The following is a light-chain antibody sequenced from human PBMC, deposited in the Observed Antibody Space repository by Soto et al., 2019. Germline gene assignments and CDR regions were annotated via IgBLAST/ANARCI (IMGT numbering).Light chain of an antibody. J-gene: IGKJ5*01. CDR3: QQSYSTRALT. CDR1: QSISSY. V-gene: IGKV1-39*01. Sequence: DIQMTHSPSSLSASVGDRVTITCRASQSISSYLNWYQQKPGKAPKLLIYAASSLQSGVPSRFSGSGSGTDFTLTISSLQPEDFATDYCQQSYSTRALTFGQGTRLEIK. CDR2: AAS.